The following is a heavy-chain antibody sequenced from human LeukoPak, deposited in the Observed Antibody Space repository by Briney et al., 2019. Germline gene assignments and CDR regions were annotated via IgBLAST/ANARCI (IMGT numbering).Heavy chain of an antibody. J-gene: IGHJ4*02. CDR3: AKEAGEGTFFDY. CDR1: GFTFDDYA. Sequence: GGSLLLSCAASGFTFDDYAMHWVRRAPGKGLEGVSGISWNSGSIGYADSVKGRFTISRDNAKNSLYLQMNSLRAEDTALYYCAKEAGEGTFFDYWGQGTLVTVSS. V-gene: IGHV3-9*01. D-gene: IGHD7-27*01. CDR2: ISWNSGSI.